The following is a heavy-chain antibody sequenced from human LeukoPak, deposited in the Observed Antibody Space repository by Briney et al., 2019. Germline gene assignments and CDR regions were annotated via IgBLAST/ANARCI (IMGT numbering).Heavy chain of an antibody. D-gene: IGHD3-22*01. V-gene: IGHV4-38-2*02. J-gene: IGHJ4*02. CDR1: GYSISSGYY. Sequence: SETLSLTCTVSGYSISSGYYWGWIRQPPGKGLDWIGSIYYSGSTYYNPSLKSRFTISVDTSKNQFSLKLSSVTAADTAVYYCVNYYDSSDYQQPNHFDYWGQGTLVTVSS. CDR3: VNYYDSSDYQQPNHFDY. CDR2: IYYSGST.